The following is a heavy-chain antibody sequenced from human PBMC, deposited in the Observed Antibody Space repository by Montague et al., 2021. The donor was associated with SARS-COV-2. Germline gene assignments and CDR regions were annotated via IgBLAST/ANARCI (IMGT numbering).Heavy chain of an antibody. J-gene: IGHJ6*02. CDR1: GGSVSSATYY. CDR3: ASSWGYYYYYQGLDV. CDR2: INYSGST. Sequence: SETLSLTCTVSGGSVSSATYYWSWIRQPPGKGLEWIGYINYSGSTSYNPSLKSRVTISVDMSKNQFSLTLNSVTAADTAVYYCASSWGYYYYYQGLDVWGQGTPVTVSS. V-gene: IGHV4-61*01. D-gene: IGHD7-27*01.